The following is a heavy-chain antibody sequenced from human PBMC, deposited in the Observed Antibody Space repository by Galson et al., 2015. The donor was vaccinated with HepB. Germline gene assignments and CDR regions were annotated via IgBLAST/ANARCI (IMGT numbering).Heavy chain of an antibody. J-gene: IGHJ3*02. CDR2: IWHDGSNI. Sequence: SVRLSCAASGFTFSNFGMHWVRQAPGKGLEWVAVIWHDGSNIQYGESVKGRFTISRDNSKSALNLQVESLRVEDTAVYYCARGELLTGVGAFDIWGQGTMVIVSS. D-gene: IGHD3-10*01. CDR1: GFTFSNFG. CDR3: ARGELLTGVGAFDI. V-gene: IGHV3-33*01.